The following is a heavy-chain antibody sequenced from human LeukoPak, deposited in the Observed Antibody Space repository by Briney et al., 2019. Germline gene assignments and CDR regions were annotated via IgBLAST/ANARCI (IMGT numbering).Heavy chain of an antibody. J-gene: IGHJ5*02. CDR3: ARPRGSGWYHNWFDP. Sequence: ASVKVSCKASGYTFTSYGISWVRQAPGQGLEWMGWISAYNGNTNYAQKLQGRVTMTTDTSTSTAYMELRSLRSDDTAVYYCARPRGSGWYHNWFDPWGQGTLVTVSS. V-gene: IGHV1-18*01. D-gene: IGHD6-19*01. CDR1: GYTFTSYG. CDR2: ISAYNGNT.